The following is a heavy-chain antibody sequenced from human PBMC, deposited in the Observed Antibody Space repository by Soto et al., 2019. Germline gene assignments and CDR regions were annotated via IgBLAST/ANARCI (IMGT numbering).Heavy chain of an antibody. V-gene: IGHV1-3*01. J-gene: IGHJ6*02. D-gene: IGHD3-3*01. CDR3: ARDESTYYDFWSGYDYYYYGMDV. CDR2: INAGNGNT. CDR1: GYTFTSYA. Sequence: ASVKVSCKASGYTFTSYAMHWVRQAPGQRLEWMGWINAGNGNTKYSQKFQGRVTITRDTSASTAYMELSSLRSEDTAVYYCARDESTYYDFWSGYDYYYYGMDVWGQGTAVTVSS.